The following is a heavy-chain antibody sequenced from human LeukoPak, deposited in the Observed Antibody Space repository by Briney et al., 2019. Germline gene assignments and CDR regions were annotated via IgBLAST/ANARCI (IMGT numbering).Heavy chain of an antibody. CDR3: ARRWNYGRNYYIDV. V-gene: IGHV4-34*01. D-gene: IGHD1-7*01. CDR1: GGSFSNYY. CDR2: INDNGRA. J-gene: IGHJ6*03. Sequence: SETLSLTCAVYGGSFSNYYWNWIRQPPRQGLEWLGEINDNGRANYNPSLMSRVTVSVDTSKNQFSLRLTSVTATDTAVYYCARRWNYGRNYYIDVWGKGATVSVSS.